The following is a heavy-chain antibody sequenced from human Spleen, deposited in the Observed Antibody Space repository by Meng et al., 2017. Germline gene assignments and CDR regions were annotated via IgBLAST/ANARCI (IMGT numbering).Heavy chain of an antibody. V-gene: IGHV4-34*01. Sequence: LHLWRDTSLMPPETPSLTCAVYGGSFRGYYWNWIRQPPGKGLEWIGEINHSGGTNYNPSLKSRVTISVDTSKNQFSLKLSSVTAADTAVYYCARGWKETSSIAARRNGFDPWGQGTLVTVSS. CDR2: INHSGGT. J-gene: IGHJ5*02. D-gene: IGHD6-6*01. CDR1: GGSFRGYY. CDR3: ARGWKETSSIAARRNGFDP.